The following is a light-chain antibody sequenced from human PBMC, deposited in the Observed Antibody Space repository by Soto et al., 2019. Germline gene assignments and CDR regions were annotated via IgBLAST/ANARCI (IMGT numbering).Light chain of an antibody. J-gene: IGKJ1*01. CDR1: QSVSSSY. CDR2: DAS. Sequence: EIMLTQSPGTLSLSTGERATLSCRASQSVSSSYVAWYQHRPGLAPRLLIHDASSRATGIPDRFSGSGSGTDFTLTISRLEPEDFAVYYCQQYGSSPRTFGQGTKVDIK. V-gene: IGKV3D-20*01. CDR3: QQYGSSPRT.